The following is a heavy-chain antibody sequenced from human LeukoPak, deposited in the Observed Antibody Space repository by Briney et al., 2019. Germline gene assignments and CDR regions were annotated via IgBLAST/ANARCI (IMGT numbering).Heavy chain of an antibody. V-gene: IGHV1-2*02. D-gene: IGHD1-26*01. CDR3: ARPGVGAYAFDI. CDR2: INPNSGST. J-gene: IGHJ3*02. CDR1: GYTFTGYY. Sequence: ASVKVSCKASGYTFTGYYMHWVRQAPGQGLEWMGWINPNSGSTNYAQKFQGRVTMTRDTSISTAYMELSRLRSDDTAVYYCARPGVGAYAFDIWGQGTMVTVSS.